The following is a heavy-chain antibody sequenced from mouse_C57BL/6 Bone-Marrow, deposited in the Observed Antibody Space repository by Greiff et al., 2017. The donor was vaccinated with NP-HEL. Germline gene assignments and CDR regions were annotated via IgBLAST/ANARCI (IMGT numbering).Heavy chain of an antibody. CDR2: IYPGNSDT. CDR1: GYTFTSYW. V-gene: IGHV1-5*01. Sequence: EVQLQQSGTVLARPGASVKMSCKTSGYTFTSYWMHWVKQRPGQGLEWIGAIYPGNSDTSYNQKFKGKAKLTAVTSASTAYMEISSLTKEDSAVYYCTRSGAHWYFDVWGTGTTGTVSS. CDR3: TRSGAHWYFDV. D-gene: IGHD3-1*01. J-gene: IGHJ1*03.